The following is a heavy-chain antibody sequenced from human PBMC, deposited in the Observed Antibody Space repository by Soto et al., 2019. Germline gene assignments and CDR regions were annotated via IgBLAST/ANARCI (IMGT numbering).Heavy chain of an antibody. V-gene: IGHV4-34*01. J-gene: IGHJ6*02. CDR2: INHSGST. CDR1: GGSFSGYY. Sequence: QVQLQQWGAGLLKPSETLSLTYAVYGGSFSGYYWSWIRQPPGKGLEWIGEINHSGSTNYNPSLKSRVTISVDTSKNQFSLKLSSVTAADTAVYYCARDKYYYYYYGMDVWGQGTTVTVSS. D-gene: IGHD2-15*01. CDR3: ARDKYYYYYYGMDV.